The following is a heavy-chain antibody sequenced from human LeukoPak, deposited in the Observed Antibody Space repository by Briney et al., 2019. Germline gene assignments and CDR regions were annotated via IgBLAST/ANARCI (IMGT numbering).Heavy chain of an antibody. CDR1: GFTYSRYA. CDR2: ISGSGGST. CDR3: AIPKPVIDTMVS. V-gene: IGHV3-23*01. J-gene: IGHJ4*02. Sequence: GGSLRLSCAASGFTYSRYALSWVRQAPGKGLEGVTDISGSGGSTYYADSVKRRFDFSGENHKHTLYLQMNSLRAEDTAVYYCAIPKPVIDTMVSWGQGTLVTVSS. D-gene: IGHD4-23*01.